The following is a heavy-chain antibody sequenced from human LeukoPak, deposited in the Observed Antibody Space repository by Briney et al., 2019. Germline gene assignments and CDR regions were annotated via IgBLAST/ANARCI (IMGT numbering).Heavy chain of an antibody. V-gene: IGHV3-49*04. CDR3: TSGLYYDSWSDLFDY. D-gene: IGHD3-3*01. Sequence: PGRSLRLSCTASGFTSGDYAMSWVRQAPGEGPEWVGFIRRKATGGTTEYAASVKGRFTISRDDSKSIAYLQMNSLKTEDTAVYYCTSGLYYDSWSDLFDYWGQGTLVTVSS. J-gene: IGHJ4*02. CDR2: IRRKATGGTT. CDR1: GFTSGDYA.